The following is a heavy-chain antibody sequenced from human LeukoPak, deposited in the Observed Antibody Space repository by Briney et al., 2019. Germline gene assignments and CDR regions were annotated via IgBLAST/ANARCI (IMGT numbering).Heavy chain of an antibody. J-gene: IGHJ3*02. CDR3: ARVQGIQLWYKDAFDI. D-gene: IGHD5-18*01. CDR1: GFTFSTYA. V-gene: IGHV3-23*01. Sequence: GGSLRLSCAASGFTFSTYAMSWVRQAPGKGLEWVSAISDTGGTTYYADSVKGRFTTSRDNSKNTLYLQMNSLRAEDTAVYYCARVQGIQLWYKDAFDIWGQGTMVTVSS. CDR2: ISDTGGTT.